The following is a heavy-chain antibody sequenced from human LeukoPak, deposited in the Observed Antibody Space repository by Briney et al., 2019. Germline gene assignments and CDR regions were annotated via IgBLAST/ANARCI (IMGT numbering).Heavy chain of an antibody. D-gene: IGHD4-17*01. V-gene: IGHV1-2*06. CDR1: GYTFTGYY. CDR3: ARDRRPTVTTNWFDP. CDR2: INPNSGGT. J-gene: IGHJ5*02. Sequence: ASVKVSCKASGYTFTGYYMHWVRQAPGQGLEWMGRINPNSGGTNYAQKFQGRVTMTRDTSISTAYMELSRLRSDDTAVYYCARDRRPTVTTNWFDPWGQGTLVTVSS.